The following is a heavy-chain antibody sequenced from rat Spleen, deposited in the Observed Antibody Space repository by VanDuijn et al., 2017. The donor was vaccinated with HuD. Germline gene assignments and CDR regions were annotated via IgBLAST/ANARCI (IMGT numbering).Heavy chain of an antibody. CDR2: IIYDGTRT. D-gene: IGHD1-9*01. Sequence: EVQLVESGGGLVQPGSPLKLSCEASGFTFSSNWLNWIRQAPGKGLEWVASIIYDGTRTHYRDSVKGRFTISRDNSKGTLYLQMDSLRSEDTATYYCARHPTYYGFDGDWLACWGQGTLVTVSS. V-gene: IGHV5-29*01. J-gene: IGHJ3*01. CDR3: ARHPTYYGFDGDWLAC. CDR1: GFTFSSNW.